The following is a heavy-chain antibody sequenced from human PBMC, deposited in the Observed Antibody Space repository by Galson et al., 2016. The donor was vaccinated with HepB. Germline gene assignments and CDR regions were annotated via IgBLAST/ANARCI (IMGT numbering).Heavy chain of an antibody. V-gene: IGHV1-46*02. Sequence: SVKVSCKASGYTFNTYNMHWVRQAPGQGLEWMGIIKPSGGNTIYAQKFQDRITMTRDTSTSTVYMELVSLRSDGTAVYYCARELDHSFYFAYWGQGTLLTVSS. D-gene: IGHD1-14*01. J-gene: IGHJ4*02. CDR1: GYTFNTYN. CDR2: IKPSGGNT. CDR3: ARELDHSFYFAY.